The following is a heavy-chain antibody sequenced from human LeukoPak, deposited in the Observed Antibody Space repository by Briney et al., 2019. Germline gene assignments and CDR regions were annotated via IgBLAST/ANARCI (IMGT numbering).Heavy chain of an antibody. V-gene: IGHV4/OR15-8*02. CDR3: SRESGAFCPFGY. Sequence: PSETLSLTCGVSGGSIRSTNWWSWVRQPPGQRLEWIGEISLSGQTNFNPSLNGRVTMSLDESRNQLSLKLTSVTAADTAIYYCSRESGAFCPFGYWGQGTLVIVPP. D-gene: IGHD1-26*01. J-gene: IGHJ4*02. CDR1: GGSIRSTNW. CDR2: ISLSGQT.